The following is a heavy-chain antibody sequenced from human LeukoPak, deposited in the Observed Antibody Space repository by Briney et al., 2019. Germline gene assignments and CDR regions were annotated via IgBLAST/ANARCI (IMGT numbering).Heavy chain of an antibody. CDR1: GGSISSYY. Sequence: SETLSLTCTVSGGSISSYYWSWTRQPPGKGLEWIGYIYYSGSTNYNPSLKSRVTISVDTSKNQFSLKLSSVTAADTAVYYCARIQLWPRNAFDIWGQGTMVTVSS. CDR2: IYYSGST. V-gene: IGHV4-59*01. J-gene: IGHJ3*02. D-gene: IGHD5-18*01. CDR3: ARIQLWPRNAFDI.